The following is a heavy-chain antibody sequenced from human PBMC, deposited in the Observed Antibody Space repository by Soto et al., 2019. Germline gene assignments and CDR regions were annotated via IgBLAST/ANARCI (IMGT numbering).Heavy chain of an antibody. CDR3: ARDGILGTTQGSWFDP. V-gene: IGHV1-18*01. CDR2: ISGYNGNT. D-gene: IGHD1-26*01. Sequence: QVQLVQSGAEVKAPGASVKVSCKASGYTFASYGINWVRQAPGQGLEWMGWISGYNGNTKYAQKFQGRVTVTTDTSTSTGYMELRSLRSDDTAVYYCARDGILGTTQGSWFDPWGQGTLVTVSS. J-gene: IGHJ5*02. CDR1: GYTFASYG.